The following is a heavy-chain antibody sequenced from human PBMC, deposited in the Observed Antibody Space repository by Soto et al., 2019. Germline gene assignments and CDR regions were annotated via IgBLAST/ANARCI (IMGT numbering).Heavy chain of an antibody. J-gene: IGHJ5*02. CDR2: ISAYNGHT. CDR1: GYTFSSYG. D-gene: IGHD6-13*01. V-gene: IGHV1-18*04. Sequence: GXSVKVSCKASGYTFSSYGVSWVRQAPGQGLERMGWISAYNGHTYYAQKLQGRVTMTTDTSTSTAYMELRSLSSDDTAVYYCARDVASSGTTWLDTWGQGTLVTVSS. CDR3: ARDVASSGTTWLDT.